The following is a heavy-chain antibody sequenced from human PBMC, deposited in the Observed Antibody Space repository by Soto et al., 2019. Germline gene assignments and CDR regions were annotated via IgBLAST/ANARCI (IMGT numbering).Heavy chain of an antibody. CDR2: ISDDGKSK. CDR1: GFTFSRYA. CDR3: ARDRNPRVTTYYYGMDV. V-gene: IGHV3-30*04. Sequence: QVHLVESGGGVIQPGMSLRLSCAAPGFTFSRYAMHWVRQAPGKGLEWVAVISDDGKSKFYTDSVKGRFTISRDNSMNTLYLQMNSLRVEDTAVYYCARDRNPRVTTYYYGMDVWGQGTTVTVSS. D-gene: IGHD4-17*01. J-gene: IGHJ6*02.